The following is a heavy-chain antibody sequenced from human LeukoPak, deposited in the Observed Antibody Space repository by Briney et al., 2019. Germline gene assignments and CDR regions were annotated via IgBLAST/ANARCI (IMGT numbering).Heavy chain of an antibody. Sequence: SETLSLTCTVSGGSLSSSSAYWGWVRQPPGKGLEWIGSIYYSKNTYYNPSLKSRDTISADTSKNQFSLTLGSVSATDPAVYYCVSPRGFSYRYFDYWGQGTLVPVSS. V-gene: IGHV4-39*01. CDR2: IYYSKNT. J-gene: IGHJ4*02. CDR1: GGSLSSSSAY. CDR3: VSPRGFSYRYFDY. D-gene: IGHD5-18*01.